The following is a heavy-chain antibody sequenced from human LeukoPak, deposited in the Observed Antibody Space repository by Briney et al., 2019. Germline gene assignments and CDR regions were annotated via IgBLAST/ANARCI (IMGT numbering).Heavy chain of an antibody. CDR3: ARLDIVVVPAGYYYYMDV. V-gene: IGHV3-7*01. CDR2: IKQDGSEK. Sequence: GGSLRLSCAASGFTFSSYWMSWVRQAPGKGLEWVANIKQDGSEKYYVDSVKGRFTISRDNAKNSLYLQMNSLRAEDTAVYYCARLDIVVVPAGYYYYMDVWGKGTTVTVSS. D-gene: IGHD2-2*03. CDR1: GFTFSSYW. J-gene: IGHJ6*03.